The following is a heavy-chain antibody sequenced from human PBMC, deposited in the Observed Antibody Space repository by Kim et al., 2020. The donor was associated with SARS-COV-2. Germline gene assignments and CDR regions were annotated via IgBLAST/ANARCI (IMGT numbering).Heavy chain of an antibody. J-gene: IGHJ6*02. D-gene: IGHD5-12*01. Sequence: SETLSLTCTVSGGSISSGGYYWSWIRQHPGKGLEWIGYIYYSGSTYYNPSLKSRVTISVDTSKNQFSLKLSSVTAADTAVYYCARDSDQGGYENYYYYGMDVWGQGTTVTVSS. CDR3: ARDSDQGGYENYYYYGMDV. CDR2: IYYSGST. V-gene: IGHV4-31*03. CDR1: GGSISSGGYY.